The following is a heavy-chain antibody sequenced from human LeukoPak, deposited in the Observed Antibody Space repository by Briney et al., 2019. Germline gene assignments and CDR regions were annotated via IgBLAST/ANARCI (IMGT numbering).Heavy chain of an antibody. CDR3: ARVGYSSGWYFDY. D-gene: IGHD6-19*01. Sequence: PGGSLRLSCAASGFTFSSNAMSWVRQAPGKGLEWVSAVSGSGSSTFYADSVKGRFTISRDNAQKSLYLQMNSLRAEDTAVYYCARVGYSSGWYFDYWGQGTLVTVSS. CDR2: VSGSGSST. J-gene: IGHJ4*02. CDR1: GFTFSSNA. V-gene: IGHV3-23*01.